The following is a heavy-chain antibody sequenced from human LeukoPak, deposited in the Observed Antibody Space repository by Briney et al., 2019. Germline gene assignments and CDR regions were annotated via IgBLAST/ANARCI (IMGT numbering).Heavy chain of an antibody. CDR2: ITAKVYNYAT. CDR3: SPSGSGRYIADY. Sequence: PGGSLRLPCAASGFNFGGSSMHWVRQAPGKGLEWVGRITAKVYNYATTYAASVKGRFTFSRDESKNTAYLQMNSLKIEDTAVYYCSPSGSGRYIADYWGQGTLVTVSS. CDR1: GFNFGGSS. D-gene: IGHD6-19*01. V-gene: IGHV3-73*01. J-gene: IGHJ4*02.